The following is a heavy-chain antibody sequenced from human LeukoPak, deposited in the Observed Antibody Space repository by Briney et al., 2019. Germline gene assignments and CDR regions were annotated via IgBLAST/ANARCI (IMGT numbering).Heavy chain of an antibody. Sequence: GGSLRLSCAASGFTVSSNYMNWVRQAPGKGLEWVSVIYSGGSTYYADSVKGRFTISRDNSKNTLYLQMNSLRVEDTAMYYCAKSAYDRSGYYRWGQGTLVTVSS. J-gene: IGHJ4*02. V-gene: IGHV3-53*01. CDR3: AKSAYDRSGYYR. CDR2: IYSGGST. D-gene: IGHD3-22*01. CDR1: GFTVSSNY.